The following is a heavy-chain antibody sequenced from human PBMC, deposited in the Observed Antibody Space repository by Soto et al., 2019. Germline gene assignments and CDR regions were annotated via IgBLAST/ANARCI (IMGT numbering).Heavy chain of an antibody. CDR1: GASISTIDW. CDR3: VTRDCTNYVCHFT. D-gene: IGHD2-8*01. V-gene: IGHV4-4*02. Sequence: HVQLQESGPGLVRPSETLSLTCAVSGASISTIDWWTWVRQPPGKGLEWIGDIHHTGSTTNYSPSLQSRVTVWIDRSENQFSVRLTSVTAADTAVYHCVTRDCTNYVCHFTWGQGTLVTVSS. J-gene: IGHJ4*02. CDR2: IHHTGSTT.